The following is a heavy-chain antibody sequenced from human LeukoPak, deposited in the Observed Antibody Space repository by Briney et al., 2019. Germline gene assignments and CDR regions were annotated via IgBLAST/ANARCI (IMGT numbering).Heavy chain of an antibody. V-gene: IGHV4-39*07. CDR2: IYYSGST. CDR3: ARDSSSGYPDFDY. Sequence: SETLSLTCTVSGGSISSSSYYWGWIRQPPGKGLEWIGSIYYSGSTYYNPSLKSRVTISVDTSKNQFSLKLSSVTAADTAVYYCARDSSSGYPDFDYWGQGTLVTVSS. J-gene: IGHJ4*02. D-gene: IGHD3-22*01. CDR1: GGSISSSSYY.